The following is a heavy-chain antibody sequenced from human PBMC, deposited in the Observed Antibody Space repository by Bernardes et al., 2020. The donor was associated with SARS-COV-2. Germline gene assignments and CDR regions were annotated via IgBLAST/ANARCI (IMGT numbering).Heavy chain of an antibody. Sequence: GGSLRLSCAASGFIFSTYAMHWVRQAPGKGLDWVGMIWHDGTKTYYGDSVKGRFTISRDNSKDELYLQMNSLTIDDTAVYYCARGFRGTWPGWFFDFWGQGSLVTVSS. CDR1: GFIFSTYA. CDR3: ARGFRGTWPGWFFDF. CDR2: IWHDGTKT. V-gene: IGHV3-33*01. J-gene: IGHJ4*02. D-gene: IGHD6-19*01.